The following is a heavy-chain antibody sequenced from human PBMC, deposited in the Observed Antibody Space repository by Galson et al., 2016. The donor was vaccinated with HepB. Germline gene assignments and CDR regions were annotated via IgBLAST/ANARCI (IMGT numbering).Heavy chain of an antibody. CDR3: ARRTRGVAGTGFDY. J-gene: IGHJ4*02. D-gene: IGHD3/OR15-3a*01. V-gene: IGHV5-51*01. Sequence: QSGAEVKKPGESLKISCKGSTYSFNTYWIGWARQLPGKGLEWMGIIYPDDSDTRYSPSFRGHVTISADQPITTAYLQWSSLKASDPAMYYCARRTRGVAGTGFDYWGQGTQVTVSS. CDR1: TYSFNTYW. CDR2: IYPDDSDT.